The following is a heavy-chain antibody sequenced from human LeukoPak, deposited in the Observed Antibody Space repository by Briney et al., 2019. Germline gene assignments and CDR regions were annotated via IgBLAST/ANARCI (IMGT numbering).Heavy chain of an antibody. D-gene: IGHD4/OR15-4a*01. Sequence: GGSLRLSCVASGFAFNTYVMSWVRQAPGKGLEWVAAINGGGSNTYYADSVKGRFTISRDNSKNMVYLQMNSLRADDTAVCYCAKTAVVITFRFDDWGQGALVTVSS. V-gene: IGHV3-23*01. CDR3: AKTAVVITFRFDD. J-gene: IGHJ4*02. CDR1: GFAFNTYV. CDR2: INGGGSNT.